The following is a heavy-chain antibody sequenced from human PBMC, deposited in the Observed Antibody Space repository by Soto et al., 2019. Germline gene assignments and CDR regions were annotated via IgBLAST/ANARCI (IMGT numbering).Heavy chain of an antibody. CDR3: AGGWRVDAFDI. CDR1: GFTVSSNY. V-gene: IGHV3-53*04. CDR2: IYSGGST. J-gene: IGHJ3*02. Sequence: EVQLVESGGGLVQPGGSLRLSCAASGFTVSSNYMSWVRQAPGKGLEWVSVIYSGGSTYYADSVKGRFTFSRHNSKNTLYLQMNSLRAEDTAVYYCAGGWRVDAFDIWGQGTMVIVSS. D-gene: IGHD3-3*01.